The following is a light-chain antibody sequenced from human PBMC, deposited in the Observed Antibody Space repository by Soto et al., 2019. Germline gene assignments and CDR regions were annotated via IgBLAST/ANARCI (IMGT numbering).Light chain of an antibody. CDR3: QQYNDFQYT. Sequence: DIQMTQSPSTLSASVGDGVTITCRASQSIGSGLAWYQQRPGQAPKLLIYKATNLQEGVPSRFIGSGSGTDFSLTISSLQPVDSATDDCQQYNDFQYTFGQGTKLEI. V-gene: IGKV1-5*03. CDR1: QSIGSG. J-gene: IGKJ2*01. CDR2: KAT.